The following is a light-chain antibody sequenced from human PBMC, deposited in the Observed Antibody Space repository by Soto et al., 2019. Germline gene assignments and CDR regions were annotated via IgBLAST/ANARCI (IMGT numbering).Light chain of an antibody. V-gene: IGKV1-9*01. CDR3: QQRNYWQVT. Sequence: DIQLTQPPSVLSASVGDTVTITCRASQALSNYLAWYQQKPGKAPDLLIYSASTLQSGVPSRFSGSGSGTDFTLTISSLEPEDFAVYYCQQRNYWQVTFGQGTRLEIK. CDR2: SAS. J-gene: IGKJ5*01. CDR1: QALSNY.